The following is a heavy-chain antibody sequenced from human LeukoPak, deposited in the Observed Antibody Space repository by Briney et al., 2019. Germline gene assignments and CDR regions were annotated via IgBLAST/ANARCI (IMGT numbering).Heavy chain of an antibody. CDR2: IKQDGSAQ. CDR3: ATDNYGWGSHDS. CDR1: GFTLSPYW. D-gene: IGHD3-10*01. V-gene: IGHV3-7*01. J-gene: IGHJ5*01. Sequence: GGSLRLSCAASGFTLSPYWMTWVRQAPGKGLEWVANIKQDGSAQHYVDSVKGRLTISRDNAKNSLYLQMNSLRVEDTAVYYCATDNYGWGSHDSWGQGTLVTVSS.